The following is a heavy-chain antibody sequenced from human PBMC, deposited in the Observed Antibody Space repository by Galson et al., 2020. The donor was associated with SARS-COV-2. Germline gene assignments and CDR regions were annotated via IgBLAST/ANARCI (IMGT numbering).Heavy chain of an antibody. D-gene: IGHD3-22*01. CDR3: ARIYYDDTSGYHYPRIDY. Sequence: SGPTLVKPTATLTLTCTVSGFSLSNARMGMSWIRQPPGKALEWLAHIVPNDEKSYSTSLKSRLTISKDTSKSQVVLTMTNMDPVDTATYYCARIYYDDTSGYHYPRIDYWGQGILVTVSS. V-gene: IGHV2-26*01. CDR2: IVPNDEK. J-gene: IGHJ4*02. CDR1: GFSLSNARMG.